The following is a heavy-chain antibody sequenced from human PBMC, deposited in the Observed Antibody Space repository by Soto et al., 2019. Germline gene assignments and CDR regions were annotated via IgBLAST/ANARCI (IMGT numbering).Heavy chain of an antibody. V-gene: IGHV4-59*01. J-gene: IGHJ6*03. D-gene: IGHD2-2*01. Sequence: LSLTCTVSGGSISSYYWSWIRQPPGKGLEWIGYIYYSGSTNYNPSLKSRVTISVDTSKNQFSLKLSPVTAADTAVYYCARGIVVVPAAALNYYYYYYMDVWGKGTTVTVSS. CDR2: IYYSGST. CDR3: ARGIVVVPAAALNYYYYYYMDV. CDR1: GGSISSYY.